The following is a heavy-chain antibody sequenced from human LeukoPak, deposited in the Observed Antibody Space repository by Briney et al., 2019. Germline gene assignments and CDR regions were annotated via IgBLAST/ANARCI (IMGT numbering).Heavy chain of an antibody. D-gene: IGHD2-15*01. CDR1: GGSISSYY. J-gene: IGHJ4*02. CDR2: IYYSGST. Sequence: PSETLPLTCTVSGGSISSYYWSWIRQPPGKGLEWIGYIYYSGSTNYNPSLKSRVTISADTSKNQFSLKLSSVTAADTAVYYCARGVARYDFDYWGQGTLVTVSS. V-gene: IGHV4-59*01. CDR3: ARGVARYDFDY.